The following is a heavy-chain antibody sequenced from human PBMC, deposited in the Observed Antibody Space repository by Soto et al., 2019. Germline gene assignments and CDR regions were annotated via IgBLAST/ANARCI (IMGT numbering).Heavy chain of an antibody. CDR1: GGSFSGYY. D-gene: IGHD3-3*01. CDR3: ARGNPKGKDASLEWVWLGLNYYYYMDV. J-gene: IGHJ6*03. V-gene: IGHV4-34*01. Sequence: SETLSLTCAVYGGSFSGYYWSWIRQPPGKGLEWIGEINHSGSTNYNPSLKSRVTISVDTSKNQFSLKLSSVTAADTAVYYCARGNPKGKDASLEWVWLGLNYYYYMDVWGKGTTVTVSS. CDR2: INHSGST.